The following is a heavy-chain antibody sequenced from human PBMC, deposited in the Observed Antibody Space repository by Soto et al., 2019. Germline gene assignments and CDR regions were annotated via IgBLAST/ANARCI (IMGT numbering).Heavy chain of an antibody. J-gene: IGHJ6*02. Sequence: PSETLSLTCAVYGGSFSGYYWSWIRQPPGKGLEWIGEINHSGSTNYNPSLKSRVTISVDTSKNQFSLKLSSVTAADTAVYYCAGGYSSGWYSNYYYYYGMDVWGQGTTVTVSS. CDR1: GGSFSGYY. CDR3: AGGYSSGWYSNYYYYYGMDV. V-gene: IGHV4-34*01. CDR2: INHSGST. D-gene: IGHD6-19*01.